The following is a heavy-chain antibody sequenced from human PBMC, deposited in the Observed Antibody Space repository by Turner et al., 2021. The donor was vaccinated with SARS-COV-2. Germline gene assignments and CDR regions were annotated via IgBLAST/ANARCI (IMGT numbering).Heavy chain of an antibody. CDR2: SYDGSNK. J-gene: IGHJ4*02. Sequence: QVQLVESGGGVVQPGRSLRLSCAASGFSFNIYAISYDGSNKYYADSVKGRFTISRDNSKNTLYLQMNSLRAEDTAVYYCARDGSGSYYGPVDYWGQGTLVIVSS. CDR1: GFSFNIYA. V-gene: IGHV3-30-3*01. CDR3: ARDGSGSYYGPVDY. D-gene: IGHD1-26*01.